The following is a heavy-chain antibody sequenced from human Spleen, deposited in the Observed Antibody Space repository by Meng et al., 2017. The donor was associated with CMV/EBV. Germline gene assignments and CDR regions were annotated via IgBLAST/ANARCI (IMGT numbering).Heavy chain of an antibody. D-gene: IGHD5-12*01. V-gene: IGHV3-11*04. CDR1: GFTFSDYY. J-gene: IGHJ4*02. CDR3: ARDGAAYTGYRYFIDY. Sequence: GESLKISCAASGFTFSDYYMSWIRQAPGKGLEWVSYISSSGSTIYYADSVKGRFTISRDNSKNTVYLQMNSLRAEDTAVCYCARDGAAYTGYRYFIDYWGQGTLVTVSS. CDR2: ISSSGSTI.